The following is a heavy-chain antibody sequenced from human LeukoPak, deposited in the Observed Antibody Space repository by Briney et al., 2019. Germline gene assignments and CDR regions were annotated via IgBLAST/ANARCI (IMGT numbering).Heavy chain of an antibody. D-gene: IGHD3-3*01. Sequence: ASVKVSCKASGYDFITFDINWVRQAPGQGLEWMGWMNPNSGRSGLAQKFQGTVTMTRDTSINTAYMEVRNLRFEDSAVYYCTRDHTRYYTMDVWGQGTAVIVSS. CDR2: MNPNSGRS. V-gene: IGHV1-8*01. J-gene: IGHJ6*02. CDR1: GYDFITFD. CDR3: TRDHTRYYTMDV.